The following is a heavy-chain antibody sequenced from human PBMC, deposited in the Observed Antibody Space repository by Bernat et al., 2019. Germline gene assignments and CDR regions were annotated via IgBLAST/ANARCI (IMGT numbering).Heavy chain of an antibody. CDR1: GFTFSSYA. CDR2: ISYDGSNK. CDR3: ARCRAPYYYYYGMDV. V-gene: IGHV3-30-3*01. J-gene: IGHJ6*02. Sequence: QVQLVESGGGVVQPGRSLRLSCAASGFTFSSYAMHWVRQAPGKGLEWVAVISYDGSNKYYADSVKGRFTISRDNSKNTLYLQMNSLRAEDTAVYYCARCRAPYYYYYGMDVWGQGITVTVSS.